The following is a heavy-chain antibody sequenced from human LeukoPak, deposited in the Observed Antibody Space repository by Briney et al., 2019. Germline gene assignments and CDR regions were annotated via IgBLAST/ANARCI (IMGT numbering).Heavy chain of an antibody. V-gene: IGHV3-30*02. CDR3: AKWLKNYGSLDY. CDR2: IQNDGSNK. CDR1: GFTFSSYG. D-gene: IGHD3-10*01. J-gene: IGHJ4*02. Sequence: PGGSLRLSCAASGFTFSSYGIHWVRQAPGKGLEWVAFIQNDGSNKYYADSVKGRFTISRDNSKNTLYLQMNSLRAEDTAVYYCAKWLKNYGSLDYWGQGTLVTVSS.